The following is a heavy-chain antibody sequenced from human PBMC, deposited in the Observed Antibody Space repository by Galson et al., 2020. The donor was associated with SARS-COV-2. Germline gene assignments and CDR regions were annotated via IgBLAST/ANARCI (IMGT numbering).Heavy chain of an antibody. CDR1: GFTFSSYG. CDR2: IRFDGSNK. CDR3: WREKSAYSGIYDY. Sequence: GGSLRLSCAASGFTFSSYGMHWLRQAPGKGLEWVAFIRFDGSNKFYEESVKGRFNISRDNSKNRVDLQMNSLGAADTALYYCWREKSAYSGIYDYWGQGTLVTVSS. V-gene: IGHV3-30*02. J-gene: IGHJ4*02. D-gene: IGHD3-10*01.